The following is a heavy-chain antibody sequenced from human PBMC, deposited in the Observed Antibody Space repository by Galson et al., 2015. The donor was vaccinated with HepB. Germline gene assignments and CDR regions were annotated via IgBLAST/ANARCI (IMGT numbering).Heavy chain of an antibody. CDR3: AKDETYCSSTSCFFLAHYGMDV. CDR1: GYTFSSYG. Sequence: SLRLSCAASGYTFSSYGMHWVRQAPGKGLEWVAGISYDGSNKYYADSVKGRFTISRDNSKNTPYMEMNSLRAEDTAVYYCAKDETYCSSTSCFFLAHYGMDVWGQGATVTVSS. D-gene: IGHD2-2*01. CDR2: ISYDGSNK. V-gene: IGHV3-30*18. J-gene: IGHJ6*02.